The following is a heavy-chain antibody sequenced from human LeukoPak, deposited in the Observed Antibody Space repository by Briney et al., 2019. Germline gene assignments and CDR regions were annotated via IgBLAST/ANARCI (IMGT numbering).Heavy chain of an antibody. D-gene: IGHD2-2*01. CDR2: ISSNGGST. J-gene: IGHJ4*02. Sequence: PGGSLRLSCAASGFTLSSYAMHWVRQAPGKGLEYVSAISSNGGSTYYANSVKGRFTISRDNSKNTLYLQMGSLRAEDMAVYYCTRVVRCSSTSCPYYFDYWGQGTLVTVSS. CDR1: GFTLSSYA. CDR3: TRVVRCSSTSCPYYFDY. V-gene: IGHV3-64*01.